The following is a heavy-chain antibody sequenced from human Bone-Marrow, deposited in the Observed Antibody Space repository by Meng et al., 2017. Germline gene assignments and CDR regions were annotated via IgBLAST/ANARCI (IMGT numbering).Heavy chain of an antibody. V-gene: IGHV1-8*03. D-gene: IGHD6-19*01. Sequence: ASVKVSCKASGGTFTSYDINWVRQATGQGLEWMGWMNPNSGNTDFAQKFQGRVTTTRNTSISTAHMELSSLRSEDTAVYYCARGYSSGWPYYYYGMDVWGQGTTVTVSS. J-gene: IGHJ6*02. CDR2: MNPNSGNT. CDR3: ARGYSSGWPYYYYGMDV. CDR1: GGTFTSYD.